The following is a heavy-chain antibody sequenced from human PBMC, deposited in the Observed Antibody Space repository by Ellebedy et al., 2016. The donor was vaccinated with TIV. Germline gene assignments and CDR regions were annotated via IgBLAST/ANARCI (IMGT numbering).Heavy chain of an antibody. D-gene: IGHD4-11*01. Sequence: LRLSCTVSGGSISSGGYYWSWIRQHPGKGLEWIGYIYYSGSTYYNPSLKSRVTISVDTSKNQFSLKLSSVTAADTAVYYCARDPEGYSMAFDYWGQGTLVTVSS. CDR2: IYYSGST. J-gene: IGHJ4*02. CDR1: GGSISSGGYY. CDR3: ARDPEGYSMAFDY. V-gene: IGHV4-31*03.